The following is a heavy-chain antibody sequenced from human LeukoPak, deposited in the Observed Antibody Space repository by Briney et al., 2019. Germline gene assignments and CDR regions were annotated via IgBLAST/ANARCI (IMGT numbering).Heavy chain of an antibody. CDR1: GYSFTSSW. J-gene: IGHJ4*02. V-gene: IGHV5-51*01. Sequence: GESLKISCKGSGYSFTSSWIGWVRQMPGKGLEWVGIIYPGDSDTRSSPSFQGQVTISADKSITTAYLQWSSLKASGTAMYYCARRHHEWELLDYWGQGTLVTVSS. D-gene: IGHD1-26*01. CDR2: IYPGDSDT. CDR3: ARRHHEWELLDY.